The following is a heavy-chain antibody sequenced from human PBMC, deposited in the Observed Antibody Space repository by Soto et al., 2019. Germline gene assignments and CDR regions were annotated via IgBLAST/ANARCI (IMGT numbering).Heavy chain of an antibody. CDR2: IGTAGDT. V-gene: IGHV3-13*01. Sequence: SLRLSCAASGFTFSSYDMHWVRQATGKGLEWVSAIGTAGDTYYPGSVKGRFTISRENAKNSLYLQMNSLRAGDTAVYYCARGAYVHQYYYMDVWGKGTTVTVSS. J-gene: IGHJ6*03. D-gene: IGHD3-16*01. CDR1: GFTFSSYD. CDR3: ARGAYVHQYYYMDV.